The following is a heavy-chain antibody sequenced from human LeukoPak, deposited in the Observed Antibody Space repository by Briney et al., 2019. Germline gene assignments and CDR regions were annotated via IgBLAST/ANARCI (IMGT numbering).Heavy chain of an antibody. CDR3: ARILSEEYCSSTRCYDFDY. CDR2: INSDGSST. Sequence: GGSLRLSCAASGFTFSSYWKHWVRQAPGKGLVWVSRINSDGSSTSYADSVKGRFTISRDNAKNTLYLQMNSLRAEDTAVYYCARILSEEYCSSTRCYDFDYWGQGTLVTVSS. CDR1: GFTFSSYW. D-gene: IGHD2-2*01. V-gene: IGHV3-74*01. J-gene: IGHJ4*02.